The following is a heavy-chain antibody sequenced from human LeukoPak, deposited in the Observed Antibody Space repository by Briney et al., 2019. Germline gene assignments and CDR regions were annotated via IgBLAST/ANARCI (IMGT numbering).Heavy chain of an antibody. CDR2: IWYDGSNK. J-gene: IGHJ4*02. D-gene: IGHD6-19*01. CDR1: GFTFSSYG. V-gene: IGHV3-33*01. Sequence: GRSLRLSCAASGFTFSSYGMHWVRQAPGKGLEWVAVIWYDGSNKYYADSVKGRSTISRDNAKNSLYLQMNSLRAEDTAVYYCARDGKYGSGWSYFDYWGQGTLVTVSS. CDR3: ARDGKYGSGWSYFDY.